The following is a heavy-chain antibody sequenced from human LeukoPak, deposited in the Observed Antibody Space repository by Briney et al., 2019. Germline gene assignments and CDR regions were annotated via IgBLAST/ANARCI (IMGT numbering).Heavy chain of an antibody. CDR2: INPNSGGT. CDR3: ARAGPPITMIVVVSPFDI. CDR1: GYTFTGYY. J-gene: IGHJ3*02. Sequence: ASVKVSCKASGYTFTGYYMHWVRQAPGQGLEWMGWINPNSGGTNYAQKFQGRVTMTRDTSISTAYMELSRLRSDDTAVYYCARAGPPITMIVVVSPFDIWGQGTMVTVSS. D-gene: IGHD3-22*01. V-gene: IGHV1-2*02.